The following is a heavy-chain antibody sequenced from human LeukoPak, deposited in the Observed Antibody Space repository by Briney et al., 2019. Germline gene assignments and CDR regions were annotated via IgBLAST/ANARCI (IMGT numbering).Heavy chain of an antibody. CDR3: ARGIRSYYDILTGYFWFDP. CDR2: IYYSGST. CDR1: GGSISSGGYY. V-gene: IGHV4-31*03. Sequence: PSETLSLTCTVSGGSISSGGYYWSWIRQHPGKGLEWIGYIYYSGSTYYNPSLKSRVTISVDTSKNQFSLKLSSVTAADTAVYYCARGIRSYYDILTGYFWFDPWGQRALVTVSS. J-gene: IGHJ5*02. D-gene: IGHD3-9*01.